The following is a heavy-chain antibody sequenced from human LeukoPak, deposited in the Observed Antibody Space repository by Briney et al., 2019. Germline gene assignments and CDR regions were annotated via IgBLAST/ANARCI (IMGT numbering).Heavy chain of an antibody. CDR3: TALARDY. Sequence: GGSLRLSCAASGFIVSSNYMTWVRQAPGKGLEWVSVIHNDGSTYYADSVKGRFTISRDNSKNTLYLQMNSLRVEDTAVYYCTALARDYWGQGILVTVSS. D-gene: IGHD3-3*02. CDR1: GFIVSSNY. J-gene: IGHJ4*02. CDR2: IHNDGST. V-gene: IGHV3-53*01.